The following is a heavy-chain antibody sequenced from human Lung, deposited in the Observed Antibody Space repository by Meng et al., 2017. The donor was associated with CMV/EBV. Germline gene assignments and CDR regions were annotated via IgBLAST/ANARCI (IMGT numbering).Heavy chain of an antibody. Sequence: GESXKISXTASGFTFPTYSLHWVRQAPGKGLEWVAVISYDGSNKYYADSVKGRFTISRDNSKNKMYFQMNSLKTEDTSVYYCARDSEGSNGSGRSPYYFDFWGRGXLVTVSS. CDR1: GFTFPTYS. CDR2: ISYDGSNK. D-gene: IGHD2-8*01. CDR3: ARDSEGSNGSGRSPYYFDF. V-gene: IGHV3-30-3*01. J-gene: IGHJ4*02.